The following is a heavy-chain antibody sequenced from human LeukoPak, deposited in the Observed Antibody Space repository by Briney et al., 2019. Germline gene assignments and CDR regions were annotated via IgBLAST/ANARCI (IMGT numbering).Heavy chain of an antibody. CDR2: IRSTANGYAT. V-gene: IGHV3-73*01. Sequence: GGSLRLSCAASGFTFSGSALHCVRQASGKGLEWVGRIRSTANGYATAYAASVKGRFTISRDDSKNTAYLQMYSLKTEDTAVYYCTGNYYGSGSYADFDYWGQGTLVTVSS. D-gene: IGHD3-10*01. CDR1: GFTFSGSA. CDR3: TGNYYGSGSYADFDY. J-gene: IGHJ4*02.